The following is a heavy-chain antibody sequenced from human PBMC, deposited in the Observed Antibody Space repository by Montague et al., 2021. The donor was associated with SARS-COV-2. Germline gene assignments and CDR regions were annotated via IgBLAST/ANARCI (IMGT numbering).Heavy chain of an antibody. V-gene: IGHV3-30*04. Sequence: SLRLSCAASGFTFSSFAMHWVRQAPGKGLEWVALISYDGDDKYYADSVKGRFTISRDNSKNTLYLQMNSLGAEDTAVYYCAREVSIRGRGRRRFDYWGQGTSVTVSS. J-gene: IGHJ4*02. D-gene: IGHD3-10*01. CDR2: ISYDGDDK. CDR1: GFTFSSFA. CDR3: AREVSIRGRGRRRFDY.